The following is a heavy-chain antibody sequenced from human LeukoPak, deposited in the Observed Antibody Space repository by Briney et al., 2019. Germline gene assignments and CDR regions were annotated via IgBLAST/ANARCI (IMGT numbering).Heavy chain of an antibody. J-gene: IGHJ4*02. V-gene: IGHV4-4*07. CDR3: ARAPYGCGGTCPTDH. CDR2: IHDNGDS. CDR1: GGSISGYF. D-gene: IGHD2-15*01. Sequence: SETLSLTCTVSGGSISGYFWSWIRQPAGKGLEWIGRIHDNGDSNHNPTLKSRVTMALDTSGNHVSLKLTSVTAADTAVYYCARAPYGCGGTCPTDHWGPGTLVTVSS.